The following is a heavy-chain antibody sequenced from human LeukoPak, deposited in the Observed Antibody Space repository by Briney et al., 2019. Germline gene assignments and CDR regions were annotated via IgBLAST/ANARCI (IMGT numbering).Heavy chain of an antibody. CDR3: ARHVGAFDI. V-gene: IGHV4-59*08. Sequence: PSETLSLTCTVSGGSISSYYWSWIRQPPGKGLEWIGYIYYSGTTNYNPSLKSRVTISVDTSKNQFSLKLSSVTAADTAVYYCARHVGAFDIWGQGTMVTVSS. CDR1: GGSISSYY. J-gene: IGHJ3*02. CDR2: IYYSGTT.